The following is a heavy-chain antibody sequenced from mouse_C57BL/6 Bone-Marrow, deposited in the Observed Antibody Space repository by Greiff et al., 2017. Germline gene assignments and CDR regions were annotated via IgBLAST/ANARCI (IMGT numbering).Heavy chain of an antibody. CDR3: ASSASSRYYYAMDY. Sequence: FQLQQSGAELVRPGTSVKVSCKASGYAFTNYLIEWVKQRPGQGLEWIGVINPGSGGTNYNEKFKGKATLTADKSSSTAYMQLSSLTSEDSAVYFCASSASSRYYYAMDYWGQGTSVTVSS. CDR2: INPGSGGT. CDR1: GYAFTNYL. J-gene: IGHJ4*01. V-gene: IGHV1-54*01. D-gene: IGHD1-1*01.